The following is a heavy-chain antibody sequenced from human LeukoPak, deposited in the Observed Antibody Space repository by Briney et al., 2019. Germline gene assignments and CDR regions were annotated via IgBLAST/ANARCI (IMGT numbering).Heavy chain of an antibody. V-gene: IGHV3-33*01. J-gene: IGHJ3*02. CDR3: ARAVGPFDI. CDR2: MWYDGSIK. CDR1: GFTFSTYG. Sequence: GGSLRLSCAASGFTFSTYGMHWVRQAPGKGLEWVAVMWYDGSIKYYADSVKGRFTISRDNSKDTLYLQMSSLRAEDTAVYYCARAVGPFDIWGQGTIVIVSS.